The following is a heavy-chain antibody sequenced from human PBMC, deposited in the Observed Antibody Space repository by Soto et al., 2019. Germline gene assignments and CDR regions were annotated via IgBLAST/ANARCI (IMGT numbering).Heavy chain of an antibody. CDR1: GGTFSSYA. V-gene: IGHV1-69*12. CDR3: ARGQMATAPYYYYYGMDV. CDR2: IIPIFGTA. D-gene: IGHD5-18*01. J-gene: IGHJ6*02. Sequence: QVQLVQSGAEVKKPGSSVKVSCKASGGTFSSYAISWVRQAPGQGLEWMGGIIPIFGTANYAQKFQGRVTITADESTSTGYRERRSLRSEDTAVYYCARGQMATAPYYYYYGMDVWGQGTTVTVSS.